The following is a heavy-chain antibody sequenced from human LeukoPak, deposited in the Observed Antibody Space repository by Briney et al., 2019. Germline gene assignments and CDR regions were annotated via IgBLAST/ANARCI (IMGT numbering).Heavy chain of an antibody. CDR3: ASTIAAAXITLGLDAFDI. Sequence: SETLSLTCTVSGGSISSYYWSWIRQPPGKGLEWIGYIYYSGSTNYNPSLKSRVTISVGTSKNQFSLKLSSVTAADTAVYYCASTIAAAXITLGLDAFDIWGQGTMVTXS. CDR1: GGSISSYY. J-gene: IGHJ3*02. V-gene: IGHV4-59*08. D-gene: IGHD6-13*01. CDR2: IYYSGST.